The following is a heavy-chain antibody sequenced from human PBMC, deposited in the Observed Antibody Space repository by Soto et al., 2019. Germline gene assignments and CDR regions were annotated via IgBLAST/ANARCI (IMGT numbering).Heavy chain of an antibody. D-gene: IGHD4-17*01. Sequence: LRLSCAASRFTFSNYWMHWVRQAPGKGLVWVSRIDPGGSTTDYADSVKGRFTISRDNAKNTLYLQMNSLRVEDTAVYYCVRLLDYDYWGHGTLVTVSS. CDR3: VRLLDYDY. V-gene: IGHV3-74*01. J-gene: IGHJ4*01. CDR1: RFTFSNYW. CDR2: IDPGGSTT.